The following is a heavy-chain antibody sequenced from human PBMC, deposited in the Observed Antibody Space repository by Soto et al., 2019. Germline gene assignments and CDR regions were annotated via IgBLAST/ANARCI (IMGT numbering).Heavy chain of an antibody. CDR1: GGSISSYY. CDR3: ARLPSGDFSWFDP. Sequence: QVQLQESGPGLVKPSETLSLTCTVSGGSISSYYWSWIRQPPGKGLEWIGYIYYSGSTNYNPSLKSRVTISVDTSKNQFSLKLSSVTAADTAVYYCARLPSGDFSWFDPWGQGTLVTVSS. J-gene: IGHJ5*02. D-gene: IGHD2-21*02. V-gene: IGHV4-59*08. CDR2: IYYSGST.